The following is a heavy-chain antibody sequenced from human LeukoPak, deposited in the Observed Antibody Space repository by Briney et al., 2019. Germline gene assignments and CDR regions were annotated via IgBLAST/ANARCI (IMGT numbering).Heavy chain of an antibody. CDR1: GYTFTSYG. D-gene: IGHD6-19*01. V-gene: IGHV1-18*01. CDR2: ISAYNGNT. J-gene: IGHJ4*02. CDR3: VRALSRYSSGWYLGY. Sequence: VASVKVSCKASGYTFTSYGISWVRQAPGQGLEWMGWISAYNGNTNYAQKLQGRVTMTTDTSTSTAYMELRSLRSDDTAVYYCVRALSRYSSGWYLGYWGQGTLVPVSS.